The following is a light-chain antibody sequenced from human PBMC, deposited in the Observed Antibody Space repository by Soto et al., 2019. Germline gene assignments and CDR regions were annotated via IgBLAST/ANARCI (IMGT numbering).Light chain of an antibody. CDR1: QNISNY. Sequence: IVLTQSPATLSLSPGKRATLSCRASQNISNYLIWYQQKPGQSPRLLIYDVSNRATGIPARFSGSGSGTDFTLTISSLQPDDFATYYCQQYNSYPITFGQGTRLEIK. CDR2: DVS. J-gene: IGKJ5*01. CDR3: QQYNSYPIT. V-gene: IGKV3-11*01.